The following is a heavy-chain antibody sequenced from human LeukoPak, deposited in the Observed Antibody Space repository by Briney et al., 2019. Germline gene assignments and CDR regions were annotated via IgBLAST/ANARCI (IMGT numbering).Heavy chain of an antibody. J-gene: IGHJ5*02. CDR1: GGSFSGYY. CDR3: ASGNYYDSSGSQSDWFDP. Sequence: SETLSLTCAVYGGSFSGYYWSWIRQPPGKGLEWIGEINHSGSTNYNPSLKSRVTISVDTSKNQFSLKLSSVTAADTAVYYCASGNYYDSSGSQSDWFDPWGQGTLVTVSS. V-gene: IGHV4-34*01. D-gene: IGHD3-22*01. CDR2: INHSGST.